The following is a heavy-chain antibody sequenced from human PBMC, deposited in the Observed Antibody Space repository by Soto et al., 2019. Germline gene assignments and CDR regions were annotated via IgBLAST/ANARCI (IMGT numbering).Heavy chain of an antibody. CDR2: ISGSGGST. D-gene: IGHD1-26*01. Sequence: PGGSLRLSCAASGFTFSSYAMSWVRQAPGKGLEWVSAISGSGGSTYYADSVKGRFTISRDNSKNTLYLQMNSLRAEDTAVYYCAKTIVGAYDYYYGMDVWGQGTTVTVSS. V-gene: IGHV3-23*01. CDR3: AKTIVGAYDYYYGMDV. J-gene: IGHJ6*02. CDR1: GFTFSSYA.